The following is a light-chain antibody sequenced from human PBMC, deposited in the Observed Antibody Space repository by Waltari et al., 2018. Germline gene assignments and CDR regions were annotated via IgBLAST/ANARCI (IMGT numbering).Light chain of an antibody. CDR1: QSLLHSNGNTY. V-gene: IGKV2-28*01. Sequence: EIVMTQSPLSLPLRPGEPASISCRSHQSLLHSNGNTYLEWFLQRPGQSPQFLIFLASRRASGVPDRFSGYGSGTDFTLNISRVEAEDVGIYYCMQGLQIPWTFGQGTRADIK. CDR2: LAS. CDR3: MQGLQIPWT. J-gene: IGKJ1*01.